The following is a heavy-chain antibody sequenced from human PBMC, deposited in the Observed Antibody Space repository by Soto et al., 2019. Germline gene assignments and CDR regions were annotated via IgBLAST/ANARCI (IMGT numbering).Heavy chain of an antibody. CDR2: INHSGST. D-gene: IGHD3-16*02. Sequence: SLTCAVYGGSFSGYYWSWIRQPPVKGLEWIGEINHSGSTNYNPSLKSRVTISVDTSKNQLSLKLSSVTAADTAVYYCARGKLSDYVWGSYRYHFEYWGEGTVVTVSS. V-gene: IGHV4-34*01. CDR3: ARGKLSDYVWGSYRYHFEY. CDR1: GGSFSGYY. J-gene: IGHJ4*02.